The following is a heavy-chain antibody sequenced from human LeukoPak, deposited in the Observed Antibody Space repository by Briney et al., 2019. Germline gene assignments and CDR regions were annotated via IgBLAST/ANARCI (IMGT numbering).Heavy chain of an antibody. V-gene: IGHV3-74*01. CDR1: GFTLSDYC. D-gene: IGHD5-18*01. CDR2: INSDGSGT. CDR3: ARGGARIGEYTYGFDY. Sequence: GGSLRLSCAASGFTLSDYCMHWVRQAPGKGLVWVSRINSDGSGTNYPDSVKGRFTMSRDNAKNTLYLQMNSLRAEDTAVYYCARGGARIGEYTYGFDYWGQGALVTVSS. J-gene: IGHJ4*02.